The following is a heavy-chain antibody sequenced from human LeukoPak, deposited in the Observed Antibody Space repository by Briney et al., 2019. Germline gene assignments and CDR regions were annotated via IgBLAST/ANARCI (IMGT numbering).Heavy chain of an antibody. V-gene: IGHV4-34*01. CDR1: GGSFSGYY. CDR2: INHSGST. J-gene: IGHJ4*02. D-gene: IGHD3-9*01. Sequence: SETLSLTCAVYGGSFSGYYWSWIRQPPGKGLEWIGEINHSGSTNYNLSLKSRVTISVDTSKNQFSLKLSSVTAADTAVYYCARIPTYYDILTGYYHPSYFDYWGQGTLVTVSS. CDR3: ARIPTYYDILTGYYHPSYFDY.